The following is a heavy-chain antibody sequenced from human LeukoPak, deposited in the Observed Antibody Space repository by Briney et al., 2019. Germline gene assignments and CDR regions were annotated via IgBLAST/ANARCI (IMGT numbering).Heavy chain of an antibody. CDR1: GFTFSGYS. J-gene: IGHJ4*02. V-gene: IGHV3-48*02. CDR3: VRDPDALDY. CDR2: IRSSGSPI. Sequence: GGSLRLSCAASGFTFSGYSMNWVRQAPGKGLEWVSYIRSSGSPIYYADSVKGRFTISRDNAKNSVYLQMNSLSDEDTAVYYCVRDPDALDYWGQGTLVTVSS.